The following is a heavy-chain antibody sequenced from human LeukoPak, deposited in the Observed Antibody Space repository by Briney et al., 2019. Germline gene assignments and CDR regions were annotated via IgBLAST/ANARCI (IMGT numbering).Heavy chain of an antibody. CDR2: INSGGSAI. Sequence: GGSLRLSCAASGFTFNSYEMNWVRQAPGKGLEWVSYINSGGSAIYYADSVKGRFTISRDDSKNTVYLQMNSLRAEDTAVYYCARDPETTTDFGLDVWGQGTTVTVS. CDR1: GFTFNSYE. J-gene: IGHJ6*02. CDR3: ARDPETTTDFGLDV. D-gene: IGHD4-17*01. V-gene: IGHV3-48*03.